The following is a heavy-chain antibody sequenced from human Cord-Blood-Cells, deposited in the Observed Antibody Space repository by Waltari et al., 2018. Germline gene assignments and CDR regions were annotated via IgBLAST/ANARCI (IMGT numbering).Heavy chain of an antibody. D-gene: IGHD1-1*01. J-gene: IGHJ3*02. CDR2: ISSSSSYI. V-gene: IGHV3-21*01. CDR1: GFTFSSYS. Sequence: EVQLVESGGGLVKPGGSLRLSCAASGFTFSSYSMNWVRQAPGKGLEWVSSISSSSSYIYYADSVKGRVTISRDNAKNSLYLQMNSLRAEDTAVYYCARDPHNLDAFDIWGQGTMVTVSS. CDR3: ARDPHNLDAFDI.